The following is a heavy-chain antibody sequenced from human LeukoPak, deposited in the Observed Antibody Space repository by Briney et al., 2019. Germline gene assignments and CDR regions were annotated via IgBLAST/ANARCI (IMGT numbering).Heavy chain of an antibody. Sequence: ASVKVSCKASGCTFTNYGISWVRQAPGQGLEWMGWISVYNGNTNYAQKLQGRVTMTTDTSTSTAYMELRSLRSDDTAVYYCARGIVVVASTRGYYYYYYMDVWGKGTTVAVSS. V-gene: IGHV1-18*01. CDR3: ARGIVVVASTRGYYYYYYMDV. J-gene: IGHJ6*03. CDR2: ISVYNGNT. CDR1: GCTFTNYG. D-gene: IGHD2-15*01.